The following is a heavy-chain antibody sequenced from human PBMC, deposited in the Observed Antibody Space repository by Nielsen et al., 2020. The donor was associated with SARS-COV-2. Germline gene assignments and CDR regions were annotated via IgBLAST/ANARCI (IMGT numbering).Heavy chain of an antibody. V-gene: IGHV3-53*01. Sequence: GESLKISCAASGFTVSSNYMSWVRQAPGKGLDWVSVIYSGGSTYYADPVKGRFTISRDNSKNTLYLQMNSLRAEDTAVYYCARDMGPDTAIWSYWGQGTLVTVSS. CDR2: IYSGGST. J-gene: IGHJ4*02. D-gene: IGHD5-18*01. CDR3: ARDMGPDTAIWSY. CDR1: GFTVSSNY.